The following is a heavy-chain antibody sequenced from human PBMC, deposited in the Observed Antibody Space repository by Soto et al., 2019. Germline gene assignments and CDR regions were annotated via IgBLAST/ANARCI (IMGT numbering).Heavy chain of an antibody. CDR2: IIPILGIA. V-gene: IGHV1-69*08. J-gene: IGHJ6*03. CDR3: ARDRSLDPNYYYYMDV. CDR1: GGTFSSYT. Sequence: QVQLVQSGAEVKKPGSSVKVSCKASGGTFSSYTITWVRQAPGQGLERLGRIIPILGIANYAQKFQVRVTITADKSTNTAYMELSSLRSEDTAVYYCARDRSLDPNYYYYMDVWGKGTTVTVSS. D-gene: IGHD6-19*01.